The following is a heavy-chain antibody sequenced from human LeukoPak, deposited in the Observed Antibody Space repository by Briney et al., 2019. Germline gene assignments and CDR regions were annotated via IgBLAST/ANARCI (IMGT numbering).Heavy chain of an antibody. J-gene: IGHJ4*02. V-gene: IGHV3-64D*06. Sequence: GGSLQLSCSAPGFLFTPYTMHWGRQAPGKGLEYVSAISSDGGGTYYTDSVKGRFTISRDNSKSTLYLQMSSLRPEDTAVYYCVRYTDSSYPDWGQGTLVTVSS. CDR1: GFLFTPYT. D-gene: IGHD1-14*01. CDR2: ISSDGGGT. CDR3: VRYTDSSYPD.